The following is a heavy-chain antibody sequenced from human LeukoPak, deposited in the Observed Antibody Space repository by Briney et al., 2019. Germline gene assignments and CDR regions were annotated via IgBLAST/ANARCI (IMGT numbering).Heavy chain of an antibody. Sequence: SETLSLTCTVSGYSISSGYYWGWIRQPPGKGLEWIGSIYHSGSTYYNPSLKSRVTISVDTSKNQFSLKLSSVTAADTAVYYCARGDIVLMVYAMGGYFDYWGQGTLVTVSS. CDR3: ARGDIVLMVYAMGGYFDY. D-gene: IGHD2-8*01. CDR2: IYHSGST. J-gene: IGHJ4*02. CDR1: GYSISSGYY. V-gene: IGHV4-38-2*02.